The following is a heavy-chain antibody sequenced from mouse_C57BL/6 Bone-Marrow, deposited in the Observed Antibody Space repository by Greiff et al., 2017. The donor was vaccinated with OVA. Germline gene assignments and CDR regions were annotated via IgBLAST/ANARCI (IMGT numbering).Heavy chain of an antibody. CDR2: ISRGSSTI. CDR1: GFTFSDYG. V-gene: IGHV5-17*01. CDR3: AKSCELLRFMDY. J-gene: IGHJ4*01. D-gene: IGHD1-1*01. Sequence: EVQLVESGGGLVKPGGSLKLSCAASGFTFSDYGMHWVRQAPEKGLEWVAYISRGSSTIDYADTVKGRVTISRDNAKNTMFLQMTSLRSEDTAMDYCAKSCELLRFMDYWGQGTSVTVSS.